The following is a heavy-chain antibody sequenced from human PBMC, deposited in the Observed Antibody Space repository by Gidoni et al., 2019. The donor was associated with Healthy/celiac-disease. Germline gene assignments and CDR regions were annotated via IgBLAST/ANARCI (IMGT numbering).Heavy chain of an antibody. CDR2: IYHSGST. V-gene: IGHV4-38-2*02. J-gene: IGHJ4*02. CDR1: GYSISSGYY. Sequence: QVQLQESGPGLVKPSETLSLTCTVPGYSISSGYYWGWIRPPPGKGLEWIGSIYHSGSTYYNPSLKSRVTISVDSSKSQFSLKLSSVTAADTAVYYCARIILTGYLFDYWGQGTLVTVSS. D-gene: IGHD3-9*01. CDR3: ARIILTGYLFDY.